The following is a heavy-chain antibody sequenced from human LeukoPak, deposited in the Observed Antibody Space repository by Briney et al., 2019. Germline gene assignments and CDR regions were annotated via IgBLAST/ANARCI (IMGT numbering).Heavy chain of an antibody. D-gene: IGHD3-10*02. CDR3: AELGITMIGGV. Sequence: GGSLRLSCAASGFTFSSYGVSWVRQAPGKGLEWVSYISSSGSTIYYADSVKGRFTISRDNAKNSLYLQMNSLRAEDTAVYYCAELGITMIGGVWGKGTTVTISS. J-gene: IGHJ6*04. CDR1: GFTFSSYG. CDR2: ISSSGSTI. V-gene: IGHV3-48*03.